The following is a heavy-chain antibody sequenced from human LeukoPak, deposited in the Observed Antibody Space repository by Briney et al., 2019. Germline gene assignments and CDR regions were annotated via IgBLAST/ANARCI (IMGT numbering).Heavy chain of an antibody. Sequence: SETLSLTCAVSGYSITSSSWWGWIRQPPGKGLEWIGYIYHSGSTYYNPSLKSRVTISVDTSKNQFSLKLSSVTAADTAVYYCARDRGSYPFDYWGQGTLVTVSS. CDR3: ARDRGSYPFDY. CDR1: GYSITSSSW. CDR2: IYHSGST. V-gene: IGHV4-28*03. D-gene: IGHD1-26*01. J-gene: IGHJ4*02.